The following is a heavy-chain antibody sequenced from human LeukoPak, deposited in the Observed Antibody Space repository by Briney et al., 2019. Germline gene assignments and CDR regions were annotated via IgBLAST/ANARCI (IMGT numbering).Heavy chain of an antibody. D-gene: IGHD4-17*01. J-gene: IGHJ3*02. Sequence: GASVKVSCKASGYTFTSYDINWVRQATGQGLEWMGWMNPNSGNTGYAQKFQGRVTMTTDTSTSTAYMELRSLRSDDTAVYYCARFLRDDAFDIWGQGTMVTVSS. CDR1: GYTFTSYD. CDR2: MNPNSGNT. CDR3: ARFLRDDAFDI. V-gene: IGHV1-8*02.